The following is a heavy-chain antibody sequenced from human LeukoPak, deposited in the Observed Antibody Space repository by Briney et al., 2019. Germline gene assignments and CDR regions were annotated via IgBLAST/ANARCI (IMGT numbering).Heavy chain of an antibody. Sequence: SETLSLTCTVSGYSISSGYFWGWFRQPPGKGLEWIGSVHHSGSTYYNPSLKSRVTISVDKSKNQFSLKLSSVTAADTAVYYCARNGDYDQLAFDYWGQGTLVTVSS. CDR2: VHHSGST. CDR1: GYSISSGYF. J-gene: IGHJ4*02. D-gene: IGHD4-17*01. CDR3: ARNGDYDQLAFDY. V-gene: IGHV4-38-2*02.